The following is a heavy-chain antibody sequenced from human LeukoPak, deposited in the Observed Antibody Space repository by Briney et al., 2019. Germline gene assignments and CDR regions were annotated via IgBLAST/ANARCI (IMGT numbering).Heavy chain of an antibody. CDR3: ARDRDGTGLPGTNYDY. D-gene: IGHD6-19*01. V-gene: IGHV6-1*01. CDR1: VDSVSSNSAA. Sequence: SQTLSLTCAISVDSVSSNSAAWNWIRQSPSRGLEWLGRTYYRSKWFNDYAVSVKSRIAINPDTSKNQFSLHLNSVTPEATAVYYCARDRDGTGLPGTNYDYWGQGTLVTVSS. J-gene: IGHJ4*02. CDR2: TYYRSKWFN.